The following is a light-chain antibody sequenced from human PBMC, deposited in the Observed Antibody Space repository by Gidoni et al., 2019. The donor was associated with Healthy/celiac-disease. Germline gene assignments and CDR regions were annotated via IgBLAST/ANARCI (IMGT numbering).Light chain of an antibody. J-gene: IGKJ4*01. CDR2: DAS. CDR3: QQRSNWTLT. V-gene: IGKV3-11*01. CDR1: QSASSY. Sequence: EIVLTQSPATLSLSPGERATLSCRASQSASSYLAWYQQKPGQAPRLLIYDASNRATGIPARFSGSGSGTDFTLTISSLEPEDFAVYYCQQRSNWTLTFXGXTKVXIK.